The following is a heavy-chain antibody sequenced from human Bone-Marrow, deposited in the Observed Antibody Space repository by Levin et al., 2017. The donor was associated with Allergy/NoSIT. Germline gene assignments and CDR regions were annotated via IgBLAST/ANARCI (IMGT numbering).Heavy chain of an antibody. J-gene: IGHJ5*02. Sequence: GGSLRLSCKGSGYSFTSYWIGWVRQMPGKGLEWMGIIYPGDSDTRYSPSFQGQVTISADKSISTAYLQWSSLKASETAMSYCARHAAGSSWSHNWFDPWGQGTLVTVSS. CDR3: ARHAAGSSWSHNWFDP. CDR1: GYSFTSYW. CDR2: IYPGDSDT. D-gene: IGHD6-13*01. V-gene: IGHV5-51*01.